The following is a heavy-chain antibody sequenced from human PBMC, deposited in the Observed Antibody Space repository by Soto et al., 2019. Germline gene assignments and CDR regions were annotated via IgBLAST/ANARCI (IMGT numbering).Heavy chain of an antibody. D-gene: IGHD1-26*01. J-gene: IGHJ1*01. CDR1: GGSISSYY. CDR2: IYYSGST. V-gene: IGHV4-59*01. Sequence: ASETLSLTCTVSGGSISSYYWSWIRQPPGKGLEWIGYIYYSGSTNYNPSLKSRVTISVDTSKNQFSLKLSSVTAADTAVYYCAGSGRLEYFQHWGQGTLVTVSS. CDR3: AGSGRLEYFQH.